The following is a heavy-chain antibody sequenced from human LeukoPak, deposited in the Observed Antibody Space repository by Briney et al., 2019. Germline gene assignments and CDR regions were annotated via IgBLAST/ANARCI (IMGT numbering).Heavy chain of an antibody. CDR3: ARLSSYYYDSSLDP. CDR1: GGSFSGYD. CDR2: INDSGST. D-gene: IGHD3-22*01. Sequence: SETLSLTCAVFGGSFSGYDWSWIRRPPGKGLEWIGEINDSGSTNYNPSLKSRVTISVDTSKNQFSLKLSSVTAADTAVYYCARLSSYYYDSSLDPWGQGTLVTVSS. V-gene: IGHV4-34*01. J-gene: IGHJ5*02.